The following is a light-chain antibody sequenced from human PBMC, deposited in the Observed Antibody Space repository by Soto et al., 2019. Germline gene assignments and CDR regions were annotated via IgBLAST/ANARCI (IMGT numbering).Light chain of an antibody. Sequence: IVLTQSPGTLSLSTGERATLSCWASQSVGNNYLAWYQQQPGQAPRLLIFGASSRATGIPDRFSGSGSGTDFTLTISRLEPEDSAFYICHHYCYGADSFGQGTKLEIK. CDR2: GAS. CDR3: HHYCYGADS. J-gene: IGKJ2*01. CDR1: QSVGNNY. V-gene: IGKV3-20*01.